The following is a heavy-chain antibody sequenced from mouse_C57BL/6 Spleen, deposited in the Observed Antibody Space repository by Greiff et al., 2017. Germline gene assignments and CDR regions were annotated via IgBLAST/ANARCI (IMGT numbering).Heavy chain of an antibody. J-gene: IGHJ2*01. CDR3: ARRYGSSYYFDY. D-gene: IGHD1-1*01. CDR2: ISSGSSTI. CDR1: GFTFSDYG. V-gene: IGHV5-17*01. Sequence: VQLKESGGGLVKPGGSLKLSCAASGFTFSDYGMHWVRQAPEKGLEWVAYISSGSSTIYYADTVKGRFTISRDNAKNTLFLQMTSLRSEDTAMYYCARRYGSSYYFDYWGQGTTLTVSS.